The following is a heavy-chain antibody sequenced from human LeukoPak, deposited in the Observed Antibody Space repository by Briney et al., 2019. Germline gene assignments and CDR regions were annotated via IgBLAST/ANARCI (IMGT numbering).Heavy chain of an antibody. CDR1: GYTFTGYY. CDR2: INPNSGGT. D-gene: IGHD6-19*01. Sequence: ASVKVSCKASGYTFTGYYMHWVRQAPGQGLEWMGRINPNSGGTNYAQKFQVRVTMTRATSISTADMELSRLRSDDTAVYYCARDAQWLALREYYFDYWGQGTLVTVSS. CDR3: ARDAQWLALREYYFDY. J-gene: IGHJ4*02. V-gene: IGHV1-2*06.